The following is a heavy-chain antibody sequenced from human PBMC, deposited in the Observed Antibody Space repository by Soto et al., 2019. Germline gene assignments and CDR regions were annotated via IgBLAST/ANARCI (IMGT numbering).Heavy chain of an antibody. D-gene: IGHD5-18*01. CDR2: ISGSGGST. Sequence: EVQLLESGGGLVQPGGSLRLSCAASGFTISSYAMSWVRQAPGKGLEWVSAISGSGGSTYYADSVKGRFTISRDNSKNTLYLQMNSLRVEDTAVYYCAKDGGYSYGYSPRYYYGMDVWGQGTTVTVSS. CDR1: GFTISSYA. V-gene: IGHV3-23*01. CDR3: AKDGGYSYGYSPRYYYGMDV. J-gene: IGHJ6*02.